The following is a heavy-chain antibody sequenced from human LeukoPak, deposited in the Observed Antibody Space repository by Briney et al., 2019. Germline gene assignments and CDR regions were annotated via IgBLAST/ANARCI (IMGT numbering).Heavy chain of an antibody. J-gene: IGHJ4*02. CDR2: IYPGDSDT. V-gene: IGHV5-51*01. CDR3: ARINAAASYYFDY. D-gene: IGHD2-2*01. Sequence: GESLKISFKGSGYSFTSYWIGWVRQMPGKGLEWMGIIYPGDSDTRYSPSFQGQVTISPDKSISTAYLQWSSLKASDTAMYYCARINAAASYYFDYWGQGTLVTVSS. CDR1: GYSFTSYW.